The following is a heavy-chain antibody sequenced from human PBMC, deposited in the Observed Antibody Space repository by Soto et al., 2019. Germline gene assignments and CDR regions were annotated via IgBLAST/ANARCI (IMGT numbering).Heavy chain of an antibody. Sequence: GGSLRLSCAASGFTFSSYAMSWFRQAPGNGLEWVSAISGSGGSTYYADSVKCRFTISRDNSKNTLYLQMNSLRAEDTAVYYCAKHLPRYYCDSSGLDALDIWGQGTMVTVSS. CDR1: GFTFSSYA. CDR3: AKHLPRYYCDSSGLDALDI. J-gene: IGHJ3*02. CDR2: ISGSGGST. V-gene: IGHV3-23*01. D-gene: IGHD3-22*01.